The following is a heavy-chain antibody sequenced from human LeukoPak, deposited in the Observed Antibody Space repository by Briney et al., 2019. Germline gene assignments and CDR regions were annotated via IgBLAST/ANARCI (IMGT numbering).Heavy chain of an antibody. Sequence: PGGSLRLSCAASGFTFSDYYMSWIRQAPGKGLEWVSYISSSSSYTNYADSVKGRFTISRDNAKNSLYLQMNSLRAEDTAVYYCARVGSGGPIDYWGQGTLVTVSS. J-gene: IGHJ4*02. CDR3: ARVGSGGPIDY. D-gene: IGHD6-25*01. CDR1: GFTFSDYY. CDR2: ISSSSSYT. V-gene: IGHV3-11*05.